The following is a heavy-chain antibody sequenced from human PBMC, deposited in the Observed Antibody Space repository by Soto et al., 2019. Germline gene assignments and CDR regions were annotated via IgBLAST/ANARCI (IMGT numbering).Heavy chain of an antibody. Sequence: GASVKVSCKASGYTFTSYGISWVRQAPGQGLEWMGWISAYNGNTNYAQKLQGRVTMTTDTSTSTAYMELRSLRSDDTAVYYCARDYPYSGWYGFSVYWGQGTLVTVSS. CDR3: ARDYPYSGWYGFSVY. CDR1: GYTFTSYG. V-gene: IGHV1-18*01. D-gene: IGHD6-19*01. CDR2: ISAYNGNT. J-gene: IGHJ4*02.